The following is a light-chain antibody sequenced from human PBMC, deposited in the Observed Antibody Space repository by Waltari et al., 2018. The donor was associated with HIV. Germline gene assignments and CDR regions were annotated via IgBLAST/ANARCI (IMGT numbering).Light chain of an antibody. CDR2: GAS. J-gene: IGKJ1*01. V-gene: IGKV3-20*01. Sequence: EIVLTQSPGTLSLSPGERATLSCRASQSVSSNYLAWYQQRPGQAPRLLIYGASSRATGVPDRVSGNGSGTDFSLTIGRLVPEDFAVYYCQQYGSSPPWTFGQGTKVEIK. CDR3: QQYGSSPPWT. CDR1: QSVSSNY.